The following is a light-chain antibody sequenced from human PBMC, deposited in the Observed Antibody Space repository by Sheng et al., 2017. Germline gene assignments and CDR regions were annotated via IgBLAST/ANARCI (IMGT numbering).Light chain of an antibody. CDR2: DAS. J-gene: IGKJ4*01. Sequence: AIYLTQSPSSLSASVGDRVTISCRASQGVSNALAWFQQKPGKAPTLLIYDASILERGVPSRFSGSGSGTDFTLTIGSLRPEDFATYYCLQSVSYPLTFGAGTTVEIK. V-gene: IGKV1-13*02. CDR3: LQSVSYPLT. CDR1: QGVSNA.